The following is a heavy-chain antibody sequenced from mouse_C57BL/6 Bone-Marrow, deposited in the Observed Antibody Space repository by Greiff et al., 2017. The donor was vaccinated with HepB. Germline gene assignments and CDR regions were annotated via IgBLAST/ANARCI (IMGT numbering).Heavy chain of an antibody. CDR3: GREEGWLLRRPFAY. J-gene: IGHJ3*01. CDR2: IYPGDGDT. Sequence: QVQLKQSGPELVKPGASVKLSCKASGYAFSSSWMNWVKQRPGKGLEWIGRIYPGDGDTNYNGKFKGKATLTADKSSSTAYMQLSSLTSEDSAVYFCGREEGWLLRRPFAYWGQGTLVTVSA. D-gene: IGHD2-3*01. CDR1: GYAFSSSW. V-gene: IGHV1-82*01.